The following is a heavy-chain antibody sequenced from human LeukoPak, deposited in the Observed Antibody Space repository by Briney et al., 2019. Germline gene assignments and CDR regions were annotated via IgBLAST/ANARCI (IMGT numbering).Heavy chain of an antibody. J-gene: IGHJ6*03. Sequence: GEALEISCKASGYSFTTDWIGWGRQMPGKGLGWRGIIYPGDSDARDSPSFQGQVSISVDKSISTAYSQWSRLKASDTPIYYCARHIYYTPGSYSDDYSYYMDVWGKGTTVTVS. V-gene: IGHV5-51*01. CDR3: ARHIYYTPGSYSDDYSYYMDV. CDR2: IYPGDSDA. D-gene: IGHD3-10*01. CDR1: GYSFTTDW.